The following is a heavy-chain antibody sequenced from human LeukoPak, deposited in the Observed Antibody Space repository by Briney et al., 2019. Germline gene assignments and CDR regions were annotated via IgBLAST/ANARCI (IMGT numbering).Heavy chain of an antibody. J-gene: IGHJ4*02. Sequence: SGGSLRLSCAASGFTFDDYAMHWVRQVPGKGLEWVSLISGDGGSTSYADSVKGRFTISRDNNKSSLYLQMSSLRAEDTALYYCAKDGYCSGGRCHAALNYWGQGTLVTVSS. CDR3: AKDGYCSGGRCHAALNY. V-gene: IGHV3-43*02. D-gene: IGHD2-15*01. CDR1: GFTFDDYA. CDR2: ISGDGGST.